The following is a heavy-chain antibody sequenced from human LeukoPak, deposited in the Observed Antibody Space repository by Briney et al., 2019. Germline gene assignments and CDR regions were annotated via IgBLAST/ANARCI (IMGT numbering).Heavy chain of an antibody. V-gene: IGHV3-23*01. CDR2: ISGSGGST. CDR3: ARDCSSTSCYNLATDAFDI. Sequence: GGSLRLSCAASGFTFSSYAMSWVRQAPGKGLEWVSAISGSGGSTYYADSVKGRFTISRDNSKNTLYLQMNSLRAEDTAVYYCARDCSSTSCYNLATDAFDIWGQGTMVTVSS. J-gene: IGHJ3*02. D-gene: IGHD2-2*02. CDR1: GFTFSSYA.